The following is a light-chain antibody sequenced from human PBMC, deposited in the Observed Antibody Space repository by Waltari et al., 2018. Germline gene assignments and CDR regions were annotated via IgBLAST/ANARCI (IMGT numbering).Light chain of an antibody. CDR1: QSIGSW. J-gene: IGKJ4*01. CDR2: AAS. V-gene: IGKV1-12*02. Sequence: DIQMTQSPSSVSASIGDSVIITCRASQSIGSWLAWYQQKPGKAPKLLIYAASSLQSGVPSTFSGSGSGTDFTLTITSLQPEHFATYYCQQTDSFPSTFGGGTKVEIK. CDR3: QQTDSFPST.